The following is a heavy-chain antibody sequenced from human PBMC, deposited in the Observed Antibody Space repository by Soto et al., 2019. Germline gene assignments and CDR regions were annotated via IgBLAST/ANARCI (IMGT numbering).Heavy chain of an antibody. J-gene: IGHJ5*02. CDR3: ANLEVT. Sequence: EVQLLESGGGLVQPGGSLRLSCAASGFTFSSYAMAWVRQASGKGLEWVSSITSSGDSTYYADSVKGRFTIARDNSKNTLYLQMNSLRAEDTAVYYCANLEVTWGQGTLVTVSS. V-gene: IGHV3-23*01. CDR1: GFTFSSYA. CDR2: ITSSGDST. D-gene: IGHD2-21*01.